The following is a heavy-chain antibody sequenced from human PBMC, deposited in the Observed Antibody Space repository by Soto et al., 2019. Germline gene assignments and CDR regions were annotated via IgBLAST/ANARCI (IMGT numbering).Heavy chain of an antibody. CDR3: ARDYRELRTLYYYYGMDV. D-gene: IGHD1-26*01. CDR1: GFTFSSYS. J-gene: IGHJ6*02. V-gene: IGHV3-48*02. CDR2: ISSSSSTI. Sequence: GGSLRLSCAASGFTFSSYSMNWVRQAPGKGLEWVSYISSSSSTIYYADSVKGRFTISRDNAKNSLYLQMNSLRDEDTAVYYCARDYRELRTLYYYYGMDVWGQGTTVTVS.